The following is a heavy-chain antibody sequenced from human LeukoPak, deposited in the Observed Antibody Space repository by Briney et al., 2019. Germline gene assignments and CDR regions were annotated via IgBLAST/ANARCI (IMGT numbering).Heavy chain of an antibody. Sequence: GGSLRLSCAASGFTFSSYAMSWVRPAQGQGLEWVSAISGSGGSTYYADSVKGRFTISRDNSKNTLYLQMNSLRAEDTAVYYCAKVLSYSYSDYWGQGTLVTVSS. CDR1: GFTFSSYA. CDR2: ISGSGGST. D-gene: IGHD5-18*01. J-gene: IGHJ4*02. CDR3: AKVLSYSYSDY. V-gene: IGHV3-23*01.